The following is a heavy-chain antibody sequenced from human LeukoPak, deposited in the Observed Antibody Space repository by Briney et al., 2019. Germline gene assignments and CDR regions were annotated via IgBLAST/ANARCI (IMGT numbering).Heavy chain of an antibody. CDR3: ARGGLTMVRGVTTEMDV. Sequence: ASVKVSCKASGYTFIGYYIHWVRQAPGQGLQWMGWINNDNGGTNYAQKFQGRVTMTRDTSISTAYMELSRLRSDDTAVYYCARGGLTMVRGVTTEMDVWGKGTTVTVSS. D-gene: IGHD3-10*01. CDR2: INNDNGGT. V-gene: IGHV1-2*02. J-gene: IGHJ6*04. CDR1: GYTFIGYY.